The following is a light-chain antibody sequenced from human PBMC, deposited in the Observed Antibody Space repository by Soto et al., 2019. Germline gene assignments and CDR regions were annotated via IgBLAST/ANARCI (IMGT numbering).Light chain of an antibody. Sequence: EIVLTQSPATLSLSPGERATLSCRASPSVSSYLAWYQQKPGKAPRLLISDASNRATGIPDRFSGSGSGTDFTLTISSLEPEDFAVYYCQQRRNWPPYTFGQGTKPEIK. V-gene: IGKV3-11*01. CDR3: QQRRNWPPYT. CDR2: DAS. CDR1: PSVSSY. J-gene: IGKJ2*01.